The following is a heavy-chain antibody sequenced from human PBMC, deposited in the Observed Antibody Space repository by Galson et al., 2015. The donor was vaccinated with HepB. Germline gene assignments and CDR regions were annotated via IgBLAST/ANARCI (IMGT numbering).Heavy chain of an antibody. CDR2: IGDTSISSDYT. Sequence: SLRLSCAASGFTFRDDAMSWVRQAPGKGLEWVSVIGDTSISSDYTDYAASARGRFTISRDTSRTTLFLQMDSLRVDDTAVYYCARGGLSSKYFDLWGQGTLVTVAS. V-gene: IGHV3-23*01. CDR3: ARGGLSSKYFDL. CDR1: GFTFRDDA. D-gene: IGHD6-6*01. J-gene: IGHJ5*02.